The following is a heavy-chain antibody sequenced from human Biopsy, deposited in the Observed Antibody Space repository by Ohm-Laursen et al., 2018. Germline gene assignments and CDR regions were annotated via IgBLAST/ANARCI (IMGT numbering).Heavy chain of an antibody. D-gene: IGHD3-22*01. CDR2: IQKDGYGK. Sequence: SLRLSCSASGFSFSTYWMTWVRQAPGKGLEWVANIQKDGYGKYYVDSVKGRFTISRDNDKNSLSLQMTNLRAEDTAVYYCARGSHYYDGSGFYSFDNWGQGTLVTVSS. CDR3: ARGSHYYDGSGFYSFDN. J-gene: IGHJ4*02. CDR1: GFSFSTYW. V-gene: IGHV3-7*04.